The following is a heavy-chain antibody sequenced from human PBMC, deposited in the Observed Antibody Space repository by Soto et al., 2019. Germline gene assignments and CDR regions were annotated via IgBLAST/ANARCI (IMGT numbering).Heavy chain of an antibody. CDR3: ATYDSGSYSHGMDV. V-gene: IGHV4-4*02. J-gene: IGHJ6*02. CDR1: GGSITTSKW. CDR2: IHHSGST. Sequence: QVQLQESGPGLVKPSGTLSLTCAVSGGSITTSKWWSWVRQPPGKGLEWIGEIHHSGSTSYNPSLKSRVTISVDNSKNQFSLKLTSVTAADTAVYYCATYDSGSYSHGMDVGGQGTTVTVSS. D-gene: IGHD3-10*01.